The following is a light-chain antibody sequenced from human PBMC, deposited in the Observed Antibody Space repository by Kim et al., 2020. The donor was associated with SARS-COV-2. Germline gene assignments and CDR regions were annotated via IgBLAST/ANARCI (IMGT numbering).Light chain of an antibody. V-gene: IGLV3-1*01. CDR1: KWGDHF. CDR3: QAWDSSTVG. CDR2: QDS. J-gene: IGLJ2*01. Sequence: SVFPGKTPSTTCFGDKWGDHFACWYQKKPGQSPVLAIYQDSKRPPGIPERFSGANSGNTATPPISGTQAMDEADYYCQAWDSSTVGFGGGTKLTVL.